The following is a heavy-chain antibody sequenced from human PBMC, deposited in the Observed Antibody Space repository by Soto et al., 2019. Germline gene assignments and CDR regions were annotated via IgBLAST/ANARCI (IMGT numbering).Heavy chain of an antibody. D-gene: IGHD6-25*01. Sequence: QTRSVACAICGDSVSSNSAACNWIRQSPSRGLEWLGRTYYRSKWYSYYAISVKSRITIKADTSKSQFSLQLNSVPPEDTAVYYCARGPAALDPWGQGTMVTVS. CDR3: ARGPAALDP. CDR2: TYYRSKWYS. CDR1: GDSVSSNSAA. J-gene: IGHJ5*02. V-gene: IGHV6-1*01.